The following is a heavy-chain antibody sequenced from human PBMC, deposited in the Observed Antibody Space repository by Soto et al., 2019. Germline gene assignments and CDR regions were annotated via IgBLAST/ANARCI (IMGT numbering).Heavy chain of an antibody. D-gene: IGHD6-13*01. CDR3: ATEGGIAAARAFDI. J-gene: IGHJ3*02. CDR2: FDPEYGET. CDR1: GYTLTELS. V-gene: IGHV1-24*01. Sequence: ASVNVSCKVSGYTLTELSMHWVRQAPGKGLEWMGGFDPEYGETIYAQKFQGRVTMTEDTSTDTAYMDLSSMRSEDTDVYYCATEGGIAAARAFDIWGQGTMVTVSS.